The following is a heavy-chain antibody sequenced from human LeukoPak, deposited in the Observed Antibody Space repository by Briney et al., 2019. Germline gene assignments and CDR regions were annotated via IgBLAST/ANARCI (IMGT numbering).Heavy chain of an antibody. J-gene: IGHJ3*02. CDR2: INPNSGGT. D-gene: IGHD2-2*01. Sequence: ASVKVSCKASGYTFTGYYMHWVRQAPGQGLEWMGWINPNSGGTNYAQKFQGRVTMTRDTSISTAYMELSRLRSDDTAVYYCARVLVPAAILAFDIWGQGTMVTVSS. CDR1: GYTFTGYY. V-gene: IGHV1-2*02. CDR3: ARVLVPAAILAFDI.